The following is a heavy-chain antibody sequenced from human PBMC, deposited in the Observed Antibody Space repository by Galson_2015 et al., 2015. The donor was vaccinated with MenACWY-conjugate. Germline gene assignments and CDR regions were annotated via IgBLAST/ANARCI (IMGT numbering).Heavy chain of an antibody. CDR2: IFHSGST. CDR1: GGSISSSNW. Sequence: SETLSLTCTVSGGSISSSNWWNWVRQPPGKGLEWIGDIFHSGSTNYNPSLKSRVTISLDKSKNQFSLKVNSVTAADTAVYYCARTYSSSENWFDPWGQGTLVTVSS. CDR3: ARTYSSSENWFDP. D-gene: IGHD6-6*01. J-gene: IGHJ5*02. V-gene: IGHV4-4*02.